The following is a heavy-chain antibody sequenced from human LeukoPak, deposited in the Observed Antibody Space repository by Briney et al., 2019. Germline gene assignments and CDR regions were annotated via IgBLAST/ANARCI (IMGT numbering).Heavy chain of an antibody. D-gene: IGHD3-22*01. CDR1: GFTFSTYA. J-gene: IGHJ4*02. CDR3: ARDLYRIVVVPHYFDY. Sequence: GGTLRLSCAASGFTFSTYAMSWVRQAPGKGLEWVANIKKDGSEKYYVDSVKGRFTISRDNAKNSLYLQMNSLRAEDTAVYYCARDLYRIVVVPHYFDYWGQGTLVTVSS. V-gene: IGHV3-7*01. CDR2: IKKDGSEK.